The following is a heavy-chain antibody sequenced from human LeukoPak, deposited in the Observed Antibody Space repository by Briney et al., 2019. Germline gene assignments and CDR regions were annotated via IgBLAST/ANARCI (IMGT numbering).Heavy chain of an antibody. CDR2: VVSSGDTT. CDR3: AKFGFWVRGDYDFNY. Sequence: PGGSLRLSCAASGFTFNNYAMSWVRQVPGGGLEWVSSVVSSGDTTLYADSVKGRFTISRDNSKNTLYLQMNSLRAEDTAIYYCAKFGFWVRGDYDFNYWGQGTLVTVSS. V-gene: IGHV3-23*01. D-gene: IGHD4-17*01. J-gene: IGHJ4*02. CDR1: GFTFNNYA.